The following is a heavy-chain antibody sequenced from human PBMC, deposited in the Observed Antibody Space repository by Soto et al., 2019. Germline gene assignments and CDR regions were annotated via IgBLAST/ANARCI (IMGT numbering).Heavy chain of an antibody. CDR3: VRDIQVYGSDSNYNNPRDV. CDR1: GFTFSDYD. V-gene: IGHV3-11*05. J-gene: IGHJ4*02. Sequence: GGSLRLSCVASGFTFSDYDMAWFRQAPGKGLEWISYISTTGGLTKYADSVEARFTVSRDDAKNSMFLQMTSLRIDDTAIYYCVRDIQVYGSDSNYNNPRDVWGPGTLVTV. CDR2: ISTTGGLT. D-gene: IGHD3-10*01.